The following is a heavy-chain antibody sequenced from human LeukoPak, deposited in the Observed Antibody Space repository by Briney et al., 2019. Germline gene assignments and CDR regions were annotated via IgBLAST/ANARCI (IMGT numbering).Heavy chain of an antibody. Sequence: GGSLRLSCAASGFTFASYLMNWVRQAPGKGLEWVSSISGDSTYIYNAGSVKGRFTISRDNAQASLYLPMISLRADDTAVYYCARVSGRLERQTDLDYWGQGTLVIVSS. CDR1: GFTFASYL. V-gene: IGHV3-21*01. CDR3: ARVSGRLERQTDLDY. J-gene: IGHJ4*02. D-gene: IGHD3-10*01. CDR2: ISGDSTYI.